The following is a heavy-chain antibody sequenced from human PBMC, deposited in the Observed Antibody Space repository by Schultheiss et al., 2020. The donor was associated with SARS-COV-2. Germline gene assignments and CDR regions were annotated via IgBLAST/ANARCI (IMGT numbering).Heavy chain of an antibody. CDR2: IYYSGST. V-gene: IGHV4-61*01. J-gene: IGHJ4*02. D-gene: IGHD6-13*01. CDR1: GGSVNSGSYY. Sequence: SQTLSLTCTVSGGSVNSGSYYWSWIRQPPGKGLEWIGYIYYSGSTNYNPSLKSRVTISVDTSKNQFSLKLSSVTAADTAVYYCARGAADPGSYYFDYWGQGTLVTVSS. CDR3: ARGAADPGSYYFDY.